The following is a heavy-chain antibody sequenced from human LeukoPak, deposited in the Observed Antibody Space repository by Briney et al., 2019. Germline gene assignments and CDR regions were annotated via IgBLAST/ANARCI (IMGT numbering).Heavy chain of an antibody. V-gene: IGHV5-51*01. CDR1: GYGFANYW. D-gene: IGHD3-16*02. CDR3: AITQFITSFDY. CDR2: IYPVDSTT. Sequence: GESLKISCKGSGYGFANYWIGWVRQMPGKGLEWMAIIYPVDSTTRYSPSFQGQVTISVDRSIATAYLQWSGLKASDTAVYYCAITQFITSFDYWSQGTLVTVSS. J-gene: IGHJ4*02.